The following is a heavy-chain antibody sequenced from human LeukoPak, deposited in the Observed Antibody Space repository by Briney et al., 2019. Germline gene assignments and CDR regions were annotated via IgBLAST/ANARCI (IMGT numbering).Heavy chain of an antibody. CDR1: GFTFSRRW. J-gene: IGHJ4*02. V-gene: IGHV3-7*03. CDR2: IKEDGSQE. D-gene: IGHD3-10*01. Sequence: GGSLRLSCSASGFTFSRRWMSWVRQAPGKGLEWLANIKEDGSQEYYGDSVKGRFTVSRDNAENSLYLQLNSLRAEDTAMYYCAGDRGYLQFDYWGQGTLVTVSS. CDR3: AGDRGYLQFDY.